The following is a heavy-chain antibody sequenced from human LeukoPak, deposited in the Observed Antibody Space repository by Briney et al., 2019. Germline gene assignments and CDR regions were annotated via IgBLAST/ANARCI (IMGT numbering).Heavy chain of an antibody. D-gene: IGHD3-22*01. V-gene: IGHV4-4*02. CDR3: ARRYYDSSGYFNHFDY. CDR2: IYHSGST. Sequence: SETLSLTCAVSGGSISSSNWWSWVRQPPGKGLEWIGEIYHSGSTNYNPSLKSRVTISVDKSKNQFSLKLSSVTAADTAVYYCARRYYDSSGYFNHFDYWGQGTLVTVSS. J-gene: IGHJ4*02. CDR1: GGSISSSNW.